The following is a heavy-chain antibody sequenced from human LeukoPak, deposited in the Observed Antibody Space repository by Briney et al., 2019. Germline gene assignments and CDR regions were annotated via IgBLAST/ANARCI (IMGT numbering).Heavy chain of an antibody. D-gene: IGHD6-6*01. Sequence: ASVKVSCKASGYTFTSYAMHWVRQAPGQRLEWMGWINAGNGNTKYSQEFQGRVTITWNTSISTAYMELSSLRSEDTAVYYCARGRAARPRRHGSNWFDPWGQGTLVTVSS. CDR1: GYTFTSYA. V-gene: IGHV1-3*03. J-gene: IGHJ5*02. CDR3: ARGRAARPRRHGSNWFDP. CDR2: INAGNGNT.